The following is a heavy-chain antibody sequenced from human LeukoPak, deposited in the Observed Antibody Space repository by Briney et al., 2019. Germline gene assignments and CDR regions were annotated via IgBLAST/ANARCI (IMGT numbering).Heavy chain of an antibody. D-gene: IGHD3-22*01. J-gene: IGHJ3*02. Sequence: SETLSLTCAVYGGSFSGYYWSWIRQPPGKGLEWIGYIYYSGSTNYNPSLKSRVTISVDTSKNQFSLKLSSVTAADTAVYYCARAYYYDSSGYYLDAFDIWGQGTMVTVSS. CDR1: GGSFSGYY. CDR2: IYYSGST. CDR3: ARAYYYDSSGYYLDAFDI. V-gene: IGHV4-59*01.